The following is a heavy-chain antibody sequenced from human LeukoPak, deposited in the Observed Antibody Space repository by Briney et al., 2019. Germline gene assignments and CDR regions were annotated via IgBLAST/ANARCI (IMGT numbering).Heavy chain of an antibody. CDR2: ISGDGTTT. CDR3: TRVRSSSWYDY. V-gene: IGHV3-74*01. CDR1: GFTFSTSW. Sequence: GGSLRLSCTTSGFTFSTSWMHWVRQAPGKGLVWVSRISGDGTTTTYADSVKGRFTISRDNAKNTLFLQMNSLRVDDTAVYYCTRVRSSSWYDYWGQGALVTVSS. D-gene: IGHD6-13*01. J-gene: IGHJ4*02.